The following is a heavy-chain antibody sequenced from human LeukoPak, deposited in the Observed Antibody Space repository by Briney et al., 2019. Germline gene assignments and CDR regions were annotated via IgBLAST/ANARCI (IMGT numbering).Heavy chain of an antibody. D-gene: IGHD4/OR15-4a*01. V-gene: IGHV3-53*01. J-gene: IGHJ4*02. CDR2: IYNNGAT. Sequence: GGSLRLSCAASGFAVNNNYISWVRQAPGKGPEWVSVIYNNGATYYADSVNGRFTISRDDSKNMVYLEMNDLRVEDTAVYYCARDSANYHFAFWGQGTLVTVSS. CDR1: GFAVNNNY. CDR3: ARDSANYHFAF.